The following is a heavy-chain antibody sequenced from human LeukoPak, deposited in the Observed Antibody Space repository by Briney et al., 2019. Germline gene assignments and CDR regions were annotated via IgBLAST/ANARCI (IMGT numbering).Heavy chain of an antibody. CDR3: AREEMATIEYYYYYMDV. Sequence: GGSLRLSCAASGFTFSSYSMNWVRQAPGKGLEWGSYISSSSSTIYYADSVKGRFTISSDNANNSLYLQMNSLRAEDTAVYYCAREEMATIEYYYYYMDVWGKGTTVTVSS. D-gene: IGHD5-24*01. CDR1: GFTFSSYS. V-gene: IGHV3-48*04. J-gene: IGHJ6*03. CDR2: ISSSSSTI.